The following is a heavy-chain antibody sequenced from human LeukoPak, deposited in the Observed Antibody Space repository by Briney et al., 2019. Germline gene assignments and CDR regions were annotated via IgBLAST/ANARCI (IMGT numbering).Heavy chain of an antibody. V-gene: IGHV1-2*02. CDR2: INPNSGGT. CDR3: ATSRGYCSSTSCRDDYYFDY. CDR1: GYTFTGYY. J-gene: IGHJ4*02. D-gene: IGHD2-2*01. Sequence: ASVKVSCKASGYTFTGYYMHWVRQAPGQGLEWMGWINPNSGGTNYAQRFQGRVTMTRDTSISTAYMELSRLRSDDTAVYYCATSRGYCSSTSCRDDYYFDYWGQGTLVTVSS.